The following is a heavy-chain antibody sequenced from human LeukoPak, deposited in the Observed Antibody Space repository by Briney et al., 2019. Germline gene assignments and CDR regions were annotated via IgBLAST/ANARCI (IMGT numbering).Heavy chain of an antibody. D-gene: IGHD3-3*01. CDR2: ISSSGSTI. J-gene: IGHJ4*02. Sequence: PGGSLRLSCAASGFTFSGYEMNWVRQAPGKGLEWVSYISSSGSTIHYADSVKGRFTISRDNAKNSLYLQMNSLRAEDTAVYYSAREWNYDLWDYWGQGSLVTVSS. CDR1: GFTFSGYE. CDR3: AREWNYDLWDY. V-gene: IGHV3-48*03.